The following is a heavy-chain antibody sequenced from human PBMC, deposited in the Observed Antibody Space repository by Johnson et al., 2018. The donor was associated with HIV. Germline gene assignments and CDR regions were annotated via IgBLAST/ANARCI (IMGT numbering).Heavy chain of an antibody. J-gene: IGHJ3*02. CDR3: ARVGSGSYLLGAFDI. V-gene: IGHV3-9*01. CDR2: INWNSGSR. D-gene: IGHD1-26*01. CDR1: GFSFDDYA. Sequence: VQLVESGGGLVQPGRSLRLSCAASGFSFDDYAMYWVRQVPGKGPEWVSGINWNSGSRGYADSVKGRFTIPRDNAKNSLYLQMNSLRTEDTALYYCARVGSGSYLLGAFDIWGQGTMVTVSS.